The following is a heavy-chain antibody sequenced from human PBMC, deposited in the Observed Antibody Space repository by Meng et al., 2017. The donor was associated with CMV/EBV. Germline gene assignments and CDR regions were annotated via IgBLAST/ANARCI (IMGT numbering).Heavy chain of an antibody. J-gene: IGHJ4*02. CDR3: ASYSSSRPTNY. V-gene: IGHV3-30-3*01. CDR2: ISYEGSNK. D-gene: IGHD6-6*01. CDR1: GFTFSSYA. Sequence: GESLKISCAASGFTFSSYAMHWVRQAPGKGLEWVAVISYEGSNKYYADSVKGRFTISRDNSKNTLYLQMNNLRAEDTAVYYCASYSSSRPTNYWGQGTLVTVSS.